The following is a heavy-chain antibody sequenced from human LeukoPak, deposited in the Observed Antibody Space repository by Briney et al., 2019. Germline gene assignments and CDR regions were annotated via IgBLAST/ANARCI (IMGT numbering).Heavy chain of an antibody. CDR1: GGSFSGYY. CDR2: INHSGST. Sequence: SETLSFTCAVYGGSFSGYYWSWIRQPPGKGLEWIGEINHSGSTNYNPSLKSRVTISVDTSKNQFSLKLSSVTAADTAVYYCARMGGYSYGYDYWGQGTLVTVSS. J-gene: IGHJ4*02. D-gene: IGHD5-18*01. V-gene: IGHV4-34*01. CDR3: ARMGGYSYGYDY.